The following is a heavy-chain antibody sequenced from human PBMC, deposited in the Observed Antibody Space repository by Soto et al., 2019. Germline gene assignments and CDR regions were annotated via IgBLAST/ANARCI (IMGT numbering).Heavy chain of an antibody. CDR3: ARRKQGGAYSCDRHFDY. CDR2: FDPSDSYT. V-gene: IGHV5-10-1*01. D-gene: IGHD6-19*01. CDR1: GYSFTSYW. J-gene: IGHJ4*02. Sequence: GESLKISCKGSGYSFTSYWINWVRQMPGKGLEWMGTFDPSDSYTEYNPSFQGHVTFSADKSISTAYLQWSSLKASDTAMYYCARRKQGGAYSCDRHFDYWGQGTLVTVSS.